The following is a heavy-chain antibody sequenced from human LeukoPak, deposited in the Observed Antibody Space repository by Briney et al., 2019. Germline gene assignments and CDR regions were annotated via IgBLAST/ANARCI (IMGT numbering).Heavy chain of an antibody. D-gene: IGHD5-18*01. CDR2: ISWNSGSI. CDR1: GFTFDDYA. V-gene: IGHV3-9*01. CDR3: AESEIQLWLRGYFDY. Sequence: PGGSLRLSCAASGFTFDDYAMHWVRQAPGKGLEWVSGISWNSGSIGYADSVKGRFTISRDNAKNSLYLQMNSLRAEDTALYYCAESEIQLWLRGYFDYWGQGTLVTVSS. J-gene: IGHJ4*02.